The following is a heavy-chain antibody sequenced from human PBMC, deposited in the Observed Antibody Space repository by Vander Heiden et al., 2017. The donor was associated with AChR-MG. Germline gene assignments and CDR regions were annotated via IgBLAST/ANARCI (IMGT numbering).Heavy chain of an antibody. CDR3: ARHGSIFGVVQFDY. D-gene: IGHD3-3*01. Sequence: QLQLQESGPGLVKPSETLSLTCTVSGGSISSSSYYWGWIRQPPGKGLEWIGSIYYSGSTYYNPSLKSRVTISVDTSKNQFSLKRSSVTAADTAVYYCARHGSIFGVVQFDYWGQGTLVTVSS. CDR1: GGSISSSSYY. CDR2: IYYSGST. V-gene: IGHV4-39*01. J-gene: IGHJ4*02.